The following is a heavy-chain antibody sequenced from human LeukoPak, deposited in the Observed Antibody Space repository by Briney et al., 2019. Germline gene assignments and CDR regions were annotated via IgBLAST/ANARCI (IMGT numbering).Heavy chain of an antibody. D-gene: IGHD1-26*01. Sequence: GESLKISCRASAYTFSSYWIAWVRRVPGKDVEWRGRIYSGDSDTRYGPSFQGQVTISADTAINTAYLQWRRLQASAAAMDYEARAPSGISSPYYFDYGGQGTLVTVSS. V-gene: IGHV5-51*01. CDR1: AYTFSSYW. CDR2: IYSGDSDT. J-gene: IGHJ4*02. CDR3: ARAPSGISSPYYFDY.